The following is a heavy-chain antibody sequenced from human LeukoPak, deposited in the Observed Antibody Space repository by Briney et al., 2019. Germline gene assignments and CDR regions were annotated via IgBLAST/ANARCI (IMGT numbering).Heavy chain of an antibody. J-gene: IGHJ1*01. CDR2: ISGDGGNT. D-gene: IGHD1-14*01. CDR1: GFTFDDYV. CDR3: ARTGGSRRDFHH. Sequence: GGSLRLSCAASGFTFDDYVMHWVRQAPGKGLQWVSLISGDGGNTYYADSVKGRFTISRGNSKNSLYLQMNSLRNEDTALYYCARTGGSRRDFHHWGQGTLVTVSS. V-gene: IGHV3-43*02.